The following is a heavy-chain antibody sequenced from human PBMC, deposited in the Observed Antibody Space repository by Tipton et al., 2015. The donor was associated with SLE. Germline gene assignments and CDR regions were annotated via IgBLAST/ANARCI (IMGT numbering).Heavy chain of an antibody. Sequence: QSGAKVKKPGSSVNVSCKASGGTFSTSGISWVRQAPGQGLEWMGGIIPILGTPHYAQKFQGRVTITTDESTSTAYVKLSSLRSDDTAVYYCARDSSDWHLGFWGQGTLVTVSS. V-gene: IGHV1-69*05. CDR3: ARDSSDWHLGF. CDR1: GGTFSTSG. D-gene: IGHD6-19*01. CDR2: IIPILGTP. J-gene: IGHJ4*02.